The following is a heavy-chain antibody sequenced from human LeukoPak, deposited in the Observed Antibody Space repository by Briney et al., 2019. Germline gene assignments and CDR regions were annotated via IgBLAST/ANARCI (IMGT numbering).Heavy chain of an antibody. CDR2: ISGDGSWT. V-gene: IGHV3-74*01. J-gene: IGHJ4*02. CDR1: GVSW. Sequence: GGSPRLSCVASGVSWMHWVRQAPGKGRVWVSHISGDGSWTSSADWVKGRFTITKENAKNMVYLQMNSLSAEDKAVYNCVSFYEKYWGRGTLVTVSS. CDR3: VSFYEKY. D-gene: IGHD2/OR15-2a*01.